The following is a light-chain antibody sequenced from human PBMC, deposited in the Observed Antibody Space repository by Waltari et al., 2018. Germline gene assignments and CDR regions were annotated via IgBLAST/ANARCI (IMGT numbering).Light chain of an antibody. CDR1: NPASKL. CDR3: QVWDGTSEHVV. Sequence: SYVLTQPPSVSVAPGQTATITCGGSNPASKLFHWYQQRPGQAPVLVIHDDTDRPSGIPERISGSNSGNTATLTISRVEAGDEADYYCQVWDGTSEHVVFGGGTRLTVL. J-gene: IGLJ2*01. CDR2: DDT. V-gene: IGLV3-21*02.